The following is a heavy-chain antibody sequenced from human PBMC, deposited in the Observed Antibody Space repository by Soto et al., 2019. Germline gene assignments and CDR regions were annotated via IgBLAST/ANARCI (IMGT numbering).Heavy chain of an antibody. V-gene: IGHV1-46*01. D-gene: IGHD7-27*01. CDR1: GYIFTNYY. CDR3: ARDLTSGDY. CDR2: INPNGGST. Sequence: QVQLVQSGAEVKNPGASVKLSCKASGYIFTNYYIHWVRQAPGQGLEWMAIINPNGGSTNYAQEFQGSVTLARDTFTNTVYMELSSLRSEDTAIYYCARDLTSGDYWGQGPLFTVSS. J-gene: IGHJ4*02.